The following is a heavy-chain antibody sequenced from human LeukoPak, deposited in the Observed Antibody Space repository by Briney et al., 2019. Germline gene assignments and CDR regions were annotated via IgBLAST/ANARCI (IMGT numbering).Heavy chain of an antibody. CDR3: VRYRRIEAAAFDP. CDR1: GFTFSSYW. V-gene: IGHV3-7*01. CDR2: IKQDGSEK. J-gene: IGHJ5*02. D-gene: IGHD6-13*01. Sequence: HTGGSLRLSCAASGFTFSSYWMSWVRQAPGKGLEWVANIKQDGSEKYYVDSVKGRFTISRDNAKNSLYLQMNSLRAEDTAVYYCVRYRRIEAAAFDPWGQGTLVTVSS.